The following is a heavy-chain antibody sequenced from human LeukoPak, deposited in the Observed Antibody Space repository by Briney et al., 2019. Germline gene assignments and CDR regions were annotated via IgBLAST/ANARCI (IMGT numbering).Heavy chain of an antibody. J-gene: IGHJ4*02. Sequence: GGSLRLSCAASGFTFSSYAMSWVRQAPGKGLEWVSVIYSGGSTYYADSVKGRFTISRDNSKNTLYLQMNSLRAEDTAVYYCARGIAAPDYWGQGTLVTVSS. D-gene: IGHD6-13*01. V-gene: IGHV3-23*03. CDR1: GFTFSSYA. CDR3: ARGIAAPDY. CDR2: IYSGGST.